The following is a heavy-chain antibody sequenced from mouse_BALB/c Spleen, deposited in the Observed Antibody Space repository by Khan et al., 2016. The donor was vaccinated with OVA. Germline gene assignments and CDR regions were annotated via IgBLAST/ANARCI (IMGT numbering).Heavy chain of an antibody. V-gene: IGHV2-6-1*01. D-gene: IGHD2-10*01. Sequence: QVQLKESGPGLAAPSQSLSITCTISGFSLTNYGVPWIRQPPGKGLEWLVVIWSDGSTTYNSAIQSRLTITKDNSQSPVSSKINGLQNDNTTIYFCARQPYYHYNIMDYWGQGTSVTVSS. CDR2: IWSDGST. CDR1: GFSLTNYG. J-gene: IGHJ4*01. CDR3: ARQPYYHYNIMDY.